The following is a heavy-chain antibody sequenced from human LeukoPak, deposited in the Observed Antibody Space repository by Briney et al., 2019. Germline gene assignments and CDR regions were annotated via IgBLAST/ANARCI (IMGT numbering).Heavy chain of an antibody. J-gene: IGHJ4*02. V-gene: IGHV4-38-2*02. Sequence: KPSETLSLTCTVSGYSISSGYYWGWIRQPPGQGLEWIGSIYHSGSTYYNPSLKSRVTISVDTSKNQCSRKLSSVTAADTAVYYCASSEYYYDSSGYYNQYFDYWGQGTLVTVSS. CDR3: ASSEYYYDSSGYYNQYFDY. CDR2: IYHSGST. D-gene: IGHD3-22*01. CDR1: GYSISSGYY.